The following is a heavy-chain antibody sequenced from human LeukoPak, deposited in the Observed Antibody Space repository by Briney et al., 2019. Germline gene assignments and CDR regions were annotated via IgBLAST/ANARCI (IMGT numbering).Heavy chain of an antibody. V-gene: IGHV3-30*04. CDR1: GFTFSSYA. J-gene: IGHJ4*02. CDR3: ARDGSGSYYNPPTH. D-gene: IGHD3-10*01. CDR2: ISYDGSNK. Sequence: GGSLRLSCAASGFTFSSYAMHWVRRAPGKGLEWVAVISYDGSNKYYADSVKGRFTISRDNSKNTLYLQMNSLRAEDTAVYYCARDGSGSYYNPPTHWGQGTLVTVSS.